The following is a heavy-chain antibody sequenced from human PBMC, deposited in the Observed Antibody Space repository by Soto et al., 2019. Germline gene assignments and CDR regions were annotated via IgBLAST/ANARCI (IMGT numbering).Heavy chain of an antibody. D-gene: IGHD6-13*01. CDR1: GFTFISYG. CDR2: ITTTGRNT. Sequence: EMQLLESGGGLVQPGGSLRLSCAASGFTFISYGMTWVRQAPGKGLEWVSGITTTGRNTYYAESVKGRFTISRDNSKNVVYLQMNSLRAEDTAVYYCARGAAAAGTDSFDAWGQGTLVIVSS. J-gene: IGHJ5*02. CDR3: ARGAAAAGTDSFDA. V-gene: IGHV3-23*01.